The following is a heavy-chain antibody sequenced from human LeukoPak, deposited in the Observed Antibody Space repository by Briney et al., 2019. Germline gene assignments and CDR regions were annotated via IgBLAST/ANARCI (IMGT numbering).Heavy chain of an antibody. Sequence: SETLSHTRIGSGGSLCGFCCSWLRQPAGKGLELIGRIYTSGSTNYNPSLKSRVTMSVDTSKNQFSLRLSSVTAADTAVYYCARGAYSFDYWGQGTLVTVSS. J-gene: IGHJ4*02. CDR1: GGSLCGFC. V-gene: IGHV4-4*07. CDR3: ARGAYSFDY. CDR2: IYTSGST.